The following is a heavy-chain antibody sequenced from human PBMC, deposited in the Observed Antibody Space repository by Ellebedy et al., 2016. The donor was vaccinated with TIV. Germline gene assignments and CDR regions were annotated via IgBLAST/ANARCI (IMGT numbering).Heavy chain of an antibody. Sequence: SETLSLTXSVSGGSVSSSNYYWGWIRQPPGKGLEWVGSIFYTGSTYYNPSLKSRVTISVDTSKNQFSLRLTSVTAADTAVYYCARAVDAIGGSHNLFDYWGQGTLVTVSS. D-gene: IGHD4-23*01. V-gene: IGHV4-39*07. CDR2: IFYTGST. J-gene: IGHJ4*02. CDR1: GGSVSSSNYY. CDR3: ARAVDAIGGSHNLFDY.